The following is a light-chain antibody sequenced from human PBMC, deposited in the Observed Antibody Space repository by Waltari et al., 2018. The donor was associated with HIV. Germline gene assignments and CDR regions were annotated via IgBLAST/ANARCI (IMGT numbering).Light chain of an antibody. J-gene: IGLJ2*01. CDR2: SNN. V-gene: IGLV1-44*01. CDR1: SSNIGSDT. CDR3: AAWDDSLNVV. Sequence: QSVLTQPPSASGTPGQRVTISCSGRSSNIGSDTVNWYQQLPGTAPKLLIYSNNERPSGVPDRLSGFKSGTSASLASSGLQFEDEADYYCAAWDDSLNVVFGGGTKLTVL.